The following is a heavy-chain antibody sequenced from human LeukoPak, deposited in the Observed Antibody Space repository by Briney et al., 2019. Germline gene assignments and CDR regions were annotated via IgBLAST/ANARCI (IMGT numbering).Heavy chain of an antibody. D-gene: IGHD3-3*01. CDR1: GGSISSYY. Sequence: SETLSLTCTVSGGSISSYYWSWIRQPPGKGLEWIGYIYYSGSTNYNPSLKSRVTISVDTSKNQFSLKLSSVTAADTAVYYCARDRGQRTYYDFWSGYPIRYYGMDVWGRGTTVTVSS. J-gene: IGHJ6*02. V-gene: IGHV4-59*01. CDR3: ARDRGQRTYYDFWSGYPIRYYGMDV. CDR2: IYYSGST.